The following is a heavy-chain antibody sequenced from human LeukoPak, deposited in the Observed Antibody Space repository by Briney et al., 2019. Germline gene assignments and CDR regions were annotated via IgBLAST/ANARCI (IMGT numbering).Heavy chain of an antibody. CDR1: GYTFTGYY. V-gene: IGHV1-2*02. D-gene: IGHD3-3*01. CDR2: INPNSGGT. CDR3: ARDGNYDFWSDYYYYYMDV. J-gene: IGHJ6*03. Sequence: ASVKVSCKASGYTFTGYYMHWVRQAPGQGLEWMGWINPNSGGTNYAQKFQGRVTMTRDTSISTAYMELSRLRSDDTAVYYCARDGNYDFWSDYYYYYMDVWGKGTTVTVSS.